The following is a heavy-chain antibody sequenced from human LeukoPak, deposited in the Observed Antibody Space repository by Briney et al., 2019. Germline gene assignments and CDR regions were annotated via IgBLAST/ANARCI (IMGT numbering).Heavy chain of an antibody. J-gene: IGHJ3*02. Sequence: PSEPLSLTCAVYGGSFSGYYWSWIRQPPGKGLEWIGEINHSGSTNYNPSLKSRVTISVDTSKNQFSLKLSSVTAADTAVYYCARGNYDISDAFDIWGQGTMVTVSS. CDR2: INHSGST. CDR1: GGSFSGYY. V-gene: IGHV4-34*01. D-gene: IGHD3-9*01. CDR3: ARGNYDISDAFDI.